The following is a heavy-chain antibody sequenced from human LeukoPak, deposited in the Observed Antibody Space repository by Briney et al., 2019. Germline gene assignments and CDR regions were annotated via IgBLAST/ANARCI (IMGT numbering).Heavy chain of an antibody. V-gene: IGHV1-8*01. J-gene: IGHJ4*02. CDR3: ARGPHRPDSYYYDSSGYSY. D-gene: IGHD3-22*01. CDR2: VNPNSGNT. Sequence: ASVKVSCKASGYTFTSYDINWVRQATGQGLEWMGWVNPNSGNTGYAQKFQGRVTMTRNTSISTAYMELSSLRSEDTAVYYCARGPHRPDSYYYDSSGYSYWGQGTLVTVSS. CDR1: GYTFTSYD.